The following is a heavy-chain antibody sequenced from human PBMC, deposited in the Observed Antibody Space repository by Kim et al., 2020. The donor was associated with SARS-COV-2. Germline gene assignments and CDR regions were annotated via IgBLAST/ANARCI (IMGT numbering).Heavy chain of an antibody. D-gene: IGHD6-19*01. CDR1: GFTFSSYG. CDR3: AKQAYGYSSTHYYFDY. Sequence: GGSLRLSCAASGFTFSSYGMHWVRQAPGKGLEWVAVISYDGSNKYYADSVKGRFTISRDNSKNTLYLQMNSLRAEDTAVYYCAKQAYGYSSTHYYFDYWGQGTLVTVSS. V-gene: IGHV3-30*18. J-gene: IGHJ4*02. CDR2: ISYDGSNK.